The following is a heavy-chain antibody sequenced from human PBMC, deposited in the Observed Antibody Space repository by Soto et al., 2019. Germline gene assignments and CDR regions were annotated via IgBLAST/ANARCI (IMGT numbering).Heavy chain of an antibody. V-gene: IGHV3-23*01. J-gene: IGHJ4*02. CDR2: ISRSGGST. CDR3: APNWNFDY. CDR1: GFTFSSYG. D-gene: IGHD2-8*01. Sequence: PGGSLRLSWAASGFTFSSYGMHWVRQAPGKGLEWVSAISRSGGSTYYADSVKGRFTITRDNSTNTQYLQTNSLITEDTAVYYCAPNWNFDYWGQGTPVTVSS.